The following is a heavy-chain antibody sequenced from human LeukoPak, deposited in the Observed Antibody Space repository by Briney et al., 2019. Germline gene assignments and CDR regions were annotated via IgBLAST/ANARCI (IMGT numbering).Heavy chain of an antibody. CDR3: ATEGGEGYFDY. V-gene: IGHV4-30-2*01. CDR2: IYHSGST. J-gene: IGHJ4*02. D-gene: IGHD1-26*01. Sequence: SQTLSLTCAVSGGSISSGGYSWSWIRQPPGTGLEWIGYIYHSGSTYYNPSLKSRVTISVDRSKNQFSLKLSSVTAADTAVYYCATEGGEGYFDYWGQGTLVTVSS. CDR1: GGSISSGGYS.